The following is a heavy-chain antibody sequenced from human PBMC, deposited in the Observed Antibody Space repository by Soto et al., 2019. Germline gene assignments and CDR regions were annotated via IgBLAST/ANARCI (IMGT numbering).Heavy chain of an antibody. CDR1: GFTFSSYS. CDR2: ISHDGNTT. D-gene: IGHD3-22*01. CDR3: ARPRYYYDSNTYSDGHPADY. Sequence: PXGSLRLSCTASGFTFSSYSMHWVRQAPGKGPGWVAFISHDGNTTYYADSVKGRFSISRDNSKNTLYLQMNSLRTEDTAMFYCARPRYYYDSNTYSDGHPADYWGLGTLVTVSS. V-gene: IGHV3-30-3*01. J-gene: IGHJ4*02.